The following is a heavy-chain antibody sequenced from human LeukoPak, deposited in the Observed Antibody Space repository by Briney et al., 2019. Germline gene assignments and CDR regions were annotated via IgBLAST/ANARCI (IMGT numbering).Heavy chain of an antibody. CDR1: GGTFSSYA. V-gene: IGHV1-69*04. J-gene: IGHJ4*02. Sequence: SVKVSCKASGGTFSSYAVSWVRQAPGQGLEWMGRIIPIFGIANYAQKFQGRVTITADKSTSTAYMELSSLRSEDTAVYYCARETIVGAFYFDYWGQGTLVTVSS. CDR3: ARETIVGAFYFDY. CDR2: IIPIFGIA. D-gene: IGHD1-26*01.